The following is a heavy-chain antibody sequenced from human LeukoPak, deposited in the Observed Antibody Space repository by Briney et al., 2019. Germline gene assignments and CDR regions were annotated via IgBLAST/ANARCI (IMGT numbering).Heavy chain of an antibody. CDR3: ARADGYSSGSGAFDI. Sequence: ASGRLSGKAAGYTFTSYAMKWVGQAPGQGGEGRGWINTNTGKPTYAQGFTGRCVFSLYTAVITAYLQISSLKAEDTAVYYCARADGYSSGSGAFDIWGQGTLVTASS. CDR1: GYTFTSYA. D-gene: IGHD6-19*01. V-gene: IGHV7-4-1*02. CDR2: INTNTGKP. J-gene: IGHJ3*02.